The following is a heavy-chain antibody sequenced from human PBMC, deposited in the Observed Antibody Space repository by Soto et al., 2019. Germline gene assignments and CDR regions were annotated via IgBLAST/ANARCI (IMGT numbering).Heavy chain of an antibody. CDR1: GFTFNTYA. CDR2: LSGSGGTT. CDR3: AKLRAGYGSGSDTYYFDF. D-gene: IGHD3-10*01. J-gene: IGHJ4*02. V-gene: IGHV3-23*01. Sequence: EVQLLESGGGLVQPGGSLRLSCSTSGFTFNTYAMNWVRQAPGKGLEWVSALSGSGGTTYYADSVRGRFTISRDNSKNTLFLQMNSLRAEDTALYYWAKLRAGYGSGSDTYYFDFWGQGTLVTVAP.